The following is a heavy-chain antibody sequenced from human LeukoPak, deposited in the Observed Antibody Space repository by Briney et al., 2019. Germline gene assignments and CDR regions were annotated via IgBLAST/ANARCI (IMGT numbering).Heavy chain of an antibody. CDR3: ARDIAVAGTGDY. Sequence: GGSLRLSCAASGFTFSSYAMHWVRQAPGKGLEWVAVISYDGSNKYCADSVKGRFTISRDNSKNTLYLQMNSLRAEDTAVYYCARDIAVAGTGDYWGQGTLVTVSS. V-gene: IGHV3-30-3*01. CDR1: GFTFSSYA. CDR2: ISYDGSNK. D-gene: IGHD6-19*01. J-gene: IGHJ4*02.